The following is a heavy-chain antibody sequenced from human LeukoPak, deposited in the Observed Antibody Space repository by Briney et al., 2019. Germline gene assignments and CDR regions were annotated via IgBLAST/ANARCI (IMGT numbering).Heavy chain of an antibody. Sequence: PGGSLRLSCAASGFTFSTYWMHWVRQAPGKGLVWVSRISSEGSVINYVDSVKGRFTISRDNAKNTLYLQMNSLRAEDTAVYYCARMYSGSYFDDNWGQGTLVTVSS. CDR3: ARMYSGSYFDDN. V-gene: IGHV3-74*01. D-gene: IGHD1-26*01. CDR2: ISSEGSVI. CDR1: GFTFSTYW. J-gene: IGHJ4*02.